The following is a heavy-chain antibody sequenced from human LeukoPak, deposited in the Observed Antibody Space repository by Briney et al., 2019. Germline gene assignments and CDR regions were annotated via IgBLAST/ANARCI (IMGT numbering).Heavy chain of an antibody. Sequence: ASVKVSCKASGYTFSNYGIGWLRQAPGQGPEWMGWINVYNGNTNYARKLQGRVTMTTDTSTSTAYVELRSLRSDDTAVYYCARELADTAMVTGGHFDYWGQGTLVTVSS. D-gene: IGHD5-18*01. J-gene: IGHJ4*02. CDR3: ARELADTAMVTGGHFDY. V-gene: IGHV1-18*01. CDR1: GYTFSNYG. CDR2: INVYNGNT.